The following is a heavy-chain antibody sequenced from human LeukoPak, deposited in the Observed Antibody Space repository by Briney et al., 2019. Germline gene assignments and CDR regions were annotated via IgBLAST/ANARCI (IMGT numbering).Heavy chain of an antibody. CDR1: GGSISSYY. CDR3: ARDLRVVTLFDY. CDR2: IYYSGST. V-gene: IGHV4-59*12. J-gene: IGHJ4*02. D-gene: IGHD4-23*01. Sequence: SETLSLTCTVSGGSISSYYWSWIRQPPGKGLEWIGYIYYSGSTYYNPSLKSRVTISVDTSKNQFSLKLSSVTAADTAVYYCARDLRVVTLFDYWGQGTLVTVSS.